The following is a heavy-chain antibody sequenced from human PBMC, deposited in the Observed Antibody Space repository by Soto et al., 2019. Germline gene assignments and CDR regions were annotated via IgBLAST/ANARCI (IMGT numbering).Heavy chain of an antibody. CDR1: GYIFTNYY. J-gene: IGHJ5*02. V-gene: IGHV1-46*01. Sequence: QVRLVQSGAEVKKPGASVKVSCKASGYIFTNYYIHWVRQAPGQGLEWMAIINPNGGSTNCAQESQGRITLTRDTSTSTVYMDLSSLTSEDTAVEYCARGLDSGDQWGQGTLVTVSS. CDR3: ARGLDSGDQ. CDR2: INPNGGST. D-gene: IGHD3-10*01.